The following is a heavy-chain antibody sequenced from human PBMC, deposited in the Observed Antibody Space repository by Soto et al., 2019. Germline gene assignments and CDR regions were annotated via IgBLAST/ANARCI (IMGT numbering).Heavy chain of an antibody. CDR3: ARETPSAAAAYYYYGLDV. CDR2: IIPVFGTA. CDR1: GGTFSSYF. D-gene: IGHD6-13*01. Sequence: SVKVSCKVSGGTFSSYFINWVRQAPGQGLEWVGGIIPVFGTASYAEKFQGRVTITADESTSTAYMELSRLRSDDTAVYYCARETPSAAAAYYYYGLDVWGQGTTVTVSS. J-gene: IGHJ6*02. V-gene: IGHV1-69*13.